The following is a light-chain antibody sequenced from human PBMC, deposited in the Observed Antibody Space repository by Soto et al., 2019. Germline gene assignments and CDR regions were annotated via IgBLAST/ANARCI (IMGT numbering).Light chain of an antibody. V-gene: IGLV2-14*01. CDR1: GSDIAGYNY. J-gene: IGLJ1*01. Sequence: QSVLTQPASVSGSLGQSITISCTGTGSDIAGYNYISWYQQLPGKAPKLMIYEVTIRPSGISNRFSGSKSGNTASLTISGLQAEDEADYFCTSFTSTSSLDDFGTGTKATVL. CDR3: TSFTSTSSLDD. CDR2: EVT.